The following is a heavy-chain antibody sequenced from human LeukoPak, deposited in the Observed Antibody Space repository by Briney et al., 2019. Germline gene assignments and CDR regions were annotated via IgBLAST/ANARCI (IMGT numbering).Heavy chain of an antibody. Sequence: SETLSLTCTVSGDSISNYYWSWIRQPAGKGLEWIGRIYTSGSTNYNPSLRSRVTMSVDTSKNQFSLRLSSVTAADTAMYYRTRSYYHHNSGYYYYFDSWGQGTLVTVSS. CDR1: GDSISNYY. J-gene: IGHJ4*02. CDR3: TRSYYHHNSGYYYYFDS. V-gene: IGHV4-4*07. D-gene: IGHD3-22*01. CDR2: IYTSGST.